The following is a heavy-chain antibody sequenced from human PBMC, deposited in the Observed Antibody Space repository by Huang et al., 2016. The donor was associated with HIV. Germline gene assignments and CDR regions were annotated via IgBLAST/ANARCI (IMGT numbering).Heavy chain of an antibody. CDR3: TTHLDYYDSSGYYFGNY. V-gene: IGHV3-15*01. D-gene: IGHD3-22*01. CDR2: IKSKTEGGTT. J-gene: IGHJ4*02. Sequence: EVQLVESGGGLVKPGGSLRLSCAASGFTFSKAWMSGVRQATGKGLEWVGRIKSKTEGGTTDYTAPVKGRFTISRDDSRNTLYLQMNSLKTEDTAVYYCTTHLDYYDSSGYYFGNYWGQGTLVTVSS. CDR1: GFTFSKAW.